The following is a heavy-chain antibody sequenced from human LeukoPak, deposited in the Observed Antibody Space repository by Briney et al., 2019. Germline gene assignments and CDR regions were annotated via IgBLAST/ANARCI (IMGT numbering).Heavy chain of an antibody. Sequence: GGSLRLSCAASGFTFSTCAMTWVRQILGKGLEWVSAITTTGITTYYADSVKGRFTISRDNSKNTLYLQMDSLRAEDTAVYFCARGEVWGQGTLVTVSS. D-gene: IGHD1-26*01. CDR1: GFTFSTCA. CDR2: ITTTGITT. CDR3: ARGEV. V-gene: IGHV3-23*01. J-gene: IGHJ1*01.